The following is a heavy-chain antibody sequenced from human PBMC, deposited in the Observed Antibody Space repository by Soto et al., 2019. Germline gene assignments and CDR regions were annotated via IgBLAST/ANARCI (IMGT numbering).Heavy chain of an antibody. J-gene: IGHJ4*02. CDR1: GYTITSYG. V-gene: IGHV1-18*01. D-gene: IGHD3-3*01. CDR3: ARGDGYDFWSGYHPSGYFDY. CDR2: ISAYNGNT. Sequence: ASVKASCKASGYTITSYGISWVQQAPGQGLEWMGWISAYNGNTNYAQKLQGRVTMTTDTSTSTAYMELRSLRSDDAAVYYCARGDGYDFWSGYHPSGYFDYWGQGTLVTVSS.